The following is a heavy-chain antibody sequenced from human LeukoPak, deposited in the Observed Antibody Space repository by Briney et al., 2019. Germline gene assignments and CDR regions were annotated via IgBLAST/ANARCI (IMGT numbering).Heavy chain of an antibody. V-gene: IGHV1-18*01. D-gene: IGHD2-2*01. CDR1: GYTFTSYG. CDR2: ISAYNGNT. J-gene: IGHJ6*03. CDR3: ARRSASYAYYYYYYMDV. Sequence: ASVKVSCRASGYTFTSYGISWVRQAPGQGLEWMGWISAYNGNTNYAQKLQGRVTMTTDTSTSTAYMELRSLRSDDTAVYYCARRSASYAYYYYYYMDVWGKGTTVTVSS.